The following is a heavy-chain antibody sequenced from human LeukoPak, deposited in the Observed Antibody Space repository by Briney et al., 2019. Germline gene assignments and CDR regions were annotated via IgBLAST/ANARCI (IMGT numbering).Heavy chain of an antibody. V-gene: IGHV3-30*18. CDR3: AKWGITTSDY. D-gene: IGHD3-22*01. J-gene: IGHJ4*02. CDR1: GFIFNNYA. CDR2: ISYDGSNK. Sequence: GGSLRLSCAASGFIFNNYAMNWVRQAPGKGLEWVAVISYDGSNKYYADSVKGRFTISRDNSKNTLYLQMNSLRAEDTAVYYCAKWGITTSDYWGQGTLVTVSS.